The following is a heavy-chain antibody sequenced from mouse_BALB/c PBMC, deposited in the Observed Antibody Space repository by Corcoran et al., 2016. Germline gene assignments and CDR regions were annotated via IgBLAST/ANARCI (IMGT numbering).Heavy chain of an antibody. CDR2: ISYDGSN. V-gene: IGHV3-6*02. J-gene: IGHJ4*01. Sequence: DVQLQESGPGLVKPSQSLSLTCSVTGYSITSGYYLNWIRQFPGNKLEWMGYISYDGSNNYNPSLKNRISITRDTSKNQFFLKLNSVTTEDTATYYCARVDGNYWAMDYWGQGTSVTVSS. CDR3: ARVDGNYWAMDY. CDR1: GYSITSGYY. D-gene: IGHD2-1*01.